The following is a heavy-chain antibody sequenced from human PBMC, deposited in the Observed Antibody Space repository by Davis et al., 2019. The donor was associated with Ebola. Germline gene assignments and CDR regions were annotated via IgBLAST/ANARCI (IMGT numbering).Heavy chain of an antibody. CDR3: TIDSSGYYSYADY. CDR1: GFTFSASS. D-gene: IGHD3-22*01. V-gene: IGHV3-73*01. J-gene: IGHJ4*02. Sequence: GESLKISCAASGFTFSASSMYWVRQTSAKGLEWLGRIRSRADSYATAYAASVKGRFTISRDDSKNTAYLQMNSLKTEDTAVYYCTIDSSGYYSYADYWGQGTLVTVSS. CDR2: IRSRADSYAT.